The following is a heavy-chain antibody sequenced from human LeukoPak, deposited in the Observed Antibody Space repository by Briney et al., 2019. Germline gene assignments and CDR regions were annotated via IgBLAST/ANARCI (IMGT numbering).Heavy chain of an antibody. D-gene: IGHD3-10*01. CDR1: GYTFTSYY. CDR2: INPSGGST. CDR3: ARGGYLRGTYYYYYMDV. Sequence: ASVKVSCKASGYTFTSYYMHWVRQAPGQGLEWMGIINPSGGSTSYAQKFQGRVTMTRDMSTSTVYMELSSLRSEDTAVYYCARGGYLRGTYYYYYMDVWGKGTTVTVSS. J-gene: IGHJ6*03. V-gene: IGHV1-46*01.